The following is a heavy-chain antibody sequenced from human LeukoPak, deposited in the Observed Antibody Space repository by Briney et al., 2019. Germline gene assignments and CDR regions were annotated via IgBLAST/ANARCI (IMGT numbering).Heavy chain of an antibody. CDR3: ARDNSVGDNAWWFDP. CDR2: INPNSGGT. V-gene: IGHV1-2*02. CDR1: GYTLTGYY. D-gene: IGHD1-26*01. Sequence: GASVKVSCKASGYTLTGYYMHWVRQAPGQGLEWMGWINPNSGGTNYAQKFQGRVTMTRDTSISTAYMELSRLRSEDTAIYYCARDNSVGDNAWWFDPWGQGTLVTVSS. J-gene: IGHJ5*02.